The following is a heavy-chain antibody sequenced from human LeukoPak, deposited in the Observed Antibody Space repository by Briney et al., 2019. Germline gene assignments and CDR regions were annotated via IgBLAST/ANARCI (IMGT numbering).Heavy chain of an antibody. CDR3: ARAIAALELVPFDY. J-gene: IGHJ4*02. Sequence: VASVKVSCKASGYTFTSYGISWVRQAPGQGLEWMGWISAYNGNTDYAQKLQGRVTMTTDTSTSTAYMELRSLRSDDTAVYYCARAIAALELVPFDYWGQGTLVTVSS. CDR2: ISAYNGNT. V-gene: IGHV1-18*01. CDR1: GYTFTSYG. D-gene: IGHD6-13*01.